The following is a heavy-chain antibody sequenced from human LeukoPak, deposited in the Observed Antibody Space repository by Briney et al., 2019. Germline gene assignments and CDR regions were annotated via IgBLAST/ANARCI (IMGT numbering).Heavy chain of an antibody. CDR1: GGSFSGYY. D-gene: IGHD5-18*01. CDR3: ARGETAHSYGYYYYYYMDV. V-gene: IGHV4-34*01. J-gene: IGHJ6*03. Sequence: SETLSLTCAVYGGSFSGYYWSWIRQPPGKGLEWIGEINHSGSTNYNPSLKSRVTISVDTSKNQFSLKLSSVTAADTAVYYCARGETAHSYGYYYYYYMDVWGKGTTVTVSS. CDR2: INHSGST.